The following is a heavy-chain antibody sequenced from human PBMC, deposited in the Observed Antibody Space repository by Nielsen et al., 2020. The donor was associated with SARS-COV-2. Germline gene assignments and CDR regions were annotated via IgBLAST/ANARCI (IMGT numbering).Heavy chain of an antibody. CDR1: GFSSRTSL. J-gene: IGHJ5*02. Sequence: GESLKISCAASGFSSRTSLMNWLRQGPGKRLEWVANIHPDGSVKRHVDSVMGRFTISSDNARDSLYLQMNNLRAEDTAIYYCLQGGASWGQGTLVTVSS. V-gene: IGHV3-7*05. CDR2: IHPDGSVK. D-gene: IGHD1-1*01. CDR3: LQGGAS.